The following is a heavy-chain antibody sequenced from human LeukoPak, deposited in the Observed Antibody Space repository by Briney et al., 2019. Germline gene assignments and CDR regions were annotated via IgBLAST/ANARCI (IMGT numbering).Heavy chain of an antibody. V-gene: IGHV4-38-2*02. J-gene: IGHJ6*03. CDR1: GYSISSGYF. CDR2: IYHSVTT. CDR3: ARQLPGYYYYYYYMDV. Sequence: SETLSLTCTVSGYSISSGYFWGWMRQPPGKGLEWIGSIYHSVTTHYNPSLKSRVTISLDTSKNQFSLKLSSVTAADTAVYYCARQLPGYYYYYYYMDVWGKGTTVTVSS. D-gene: IGHD6-6*01.